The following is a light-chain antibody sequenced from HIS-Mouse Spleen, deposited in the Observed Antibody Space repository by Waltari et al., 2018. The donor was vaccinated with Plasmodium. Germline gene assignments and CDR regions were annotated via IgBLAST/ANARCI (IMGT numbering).Light chain of an antibody. CDR3: QSADSSGTPNWV. CDR2: KGS. J-gene: IGLJ3*02. V-gene: IGLV3-25*03. CDR1: AFPNHT. Sequence: SYELTQPPSLSVSPGPTARITCSGHAFPNHTAYGYQQNPVQAPVLVIYKGSERPSGIPERFSGSSSGTTVTLTISGVQAEDEADYYCQSADSSGTPNWVFGGGTKLTVL.